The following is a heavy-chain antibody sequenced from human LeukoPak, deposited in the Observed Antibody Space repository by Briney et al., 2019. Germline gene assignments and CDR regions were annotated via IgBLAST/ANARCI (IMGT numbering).Heavy chain of an antibody. D-gene: IGHD3-10*01. V-gene: IGHV3-74*03. Sequence: GGSLRLSCAASGFTFSNYWMHWVRQAPGKGLVWVSHINTDGSRTKYADSVKGRFTISRDNAKNSLYLQMNSLRAEDTAIYYCARGQFRGPYYFDYWGQGTLVTVSS. CDR1: GFTFSNYW. J-gene: IGHJ4*02. CDR3: ARGQFRGPYYFDY. CDR2: INTDGSRT.